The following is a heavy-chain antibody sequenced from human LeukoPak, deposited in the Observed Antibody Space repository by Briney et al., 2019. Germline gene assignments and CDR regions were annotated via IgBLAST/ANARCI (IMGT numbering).Heavy chain of an antibody. J-gene: IGHJ4*02. CDR1: GFTFSSYG. Sequence: PGGSLRLSCVASGFTFSSYGMHWVRQAPGKGLEWVAVIWYDGSNKYYADSVKGRFTISRDNSKNTLYLQMNSLRAEDTAVYYCARDVRWLGPLDYWGQGTLVTVSS. CDR2: IWYDGSNK. CDR3: ARDVRWLGPLDY. V-gene: IGHV3-33*01. D-gene: IGHD6-19*01.